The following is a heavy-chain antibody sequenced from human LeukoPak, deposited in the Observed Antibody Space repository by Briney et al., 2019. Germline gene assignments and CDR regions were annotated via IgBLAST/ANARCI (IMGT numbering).Heavy chain of an antibody. Sequence: GSLRLSCAASGFTFSSYSMNWVRQAPGKGLEWVSYISSSSSTIYYADSVKGRFTISRDNAKNSLYLQMNSLRAEDTAVYYCARSRSGDFDYWGQGTLVTVSS. V-gene: IGHV3-48*01. CDR1: GFTFSSYS. D-gene: IGHD2-15*01. J-gene: IGHJ4*02. CDR2: ISSSSSTI. CDR3: ARSRSGDFDY.